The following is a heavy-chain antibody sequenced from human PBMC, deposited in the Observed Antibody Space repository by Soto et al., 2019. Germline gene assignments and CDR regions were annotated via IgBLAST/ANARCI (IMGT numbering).Heavy chain of an antibody. CDR3: AAPTRY. CDR2: IYDSGST. J-gene: IGHJ4*02. V-gene: IGHV4-59*01. CDR1: GGSISNYY. Sequence: SETLSLTCTVSGGSISNYYWSWIRQPPGKGLEWIGYIYDSGSTNYNPSLKSRVTISVDTSKNQFSLKLTSVTDADTAVYYCAAPTRYWSQGTLVTVSS.